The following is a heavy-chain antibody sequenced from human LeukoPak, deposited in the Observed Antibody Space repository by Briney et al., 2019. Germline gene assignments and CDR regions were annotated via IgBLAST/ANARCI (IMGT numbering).Heavy chain of an antibody. D-gene: IGHD6-13*01. Sequence: GGSLRLSCAASGFTFSSYAMHWVRQAPGKGLEWVADIKDDGSKKYYADSVKGRFTISRDNAENSLYLQMHSLRVEDTAVYYCARVARGIAAADYWGQGTLVTVSS. J-gene: IGHJ4*02. CDR2: IKDDGSKK. CDR1: GFTFSSYA. CDR3: ARVARGIAAADY. V-gene: IGHV3-7*01.